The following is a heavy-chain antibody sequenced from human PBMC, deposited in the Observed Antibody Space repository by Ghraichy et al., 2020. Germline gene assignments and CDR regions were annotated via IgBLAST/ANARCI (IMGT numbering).Heavy chain of an antibody. J-gene: IGHJ5*02. CDR3: TTTLLIWIGDSSPPAS. CDR1: GFSFNNAW. D-gene: IGHD3-3*01. CDR2: IKSETDGGTT. V-gene: IGHV3-15*07. Sequence: GESLNISCTASGFSFNNAWMNWVRQAPGKGLEWVGRIKSETDGGTTDYAAPVKDRFTISRDDSKNILFLHMNRLKIDDTAIYFWTTTLLIWIGDSSPPASCGQATLVTVSS.